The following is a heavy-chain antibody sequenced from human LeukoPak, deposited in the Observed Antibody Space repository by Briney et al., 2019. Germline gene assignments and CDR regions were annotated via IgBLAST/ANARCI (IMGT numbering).Heavy chain of an antibody. D-gene: IGHD2-15*01. CDR1: GGSISSGGYS. CDR3: ARAMAATQSFDY. Sequence: PSETLSLTCTVSGGSISSGGYSWSWIRQPPGKGLEWIGYIYHSGSTYYNPSLKSRVTISVDRSKNQFSLKLSSVTAADTAVYYCARAMAATQSFDYWGQGTLVTVSS. CDR2: IYHSGST. V-gene: IGHV4-30-2*01. J-gene: IGHJ4*02.